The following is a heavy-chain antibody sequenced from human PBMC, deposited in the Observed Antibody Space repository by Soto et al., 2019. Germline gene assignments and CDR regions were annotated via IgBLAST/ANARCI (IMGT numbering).Heavy chain of an antibody. CDR3: ARLGAYYQSLDP. Sequence: PSDPLSPTSILSGSPFSPTYWAGIRQPPGKGRKWLGTIYYAGAPRYNPSLKSQFSIPLQTSKRQFSLRLTAVTASDTAVYYCARLGAYYQSLDPWGQGTVVTRLL. V-gene: IGHV4-59*08. J-gene: IGHJ5*02. D-gene: IGHD2-21*01. CDR1: GSPFSPTY. CDR2: IYYAGAP.